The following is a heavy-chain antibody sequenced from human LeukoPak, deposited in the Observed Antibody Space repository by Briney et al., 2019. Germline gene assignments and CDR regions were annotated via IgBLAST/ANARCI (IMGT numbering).Heavy chain of an antibody. Sequence: EASVKVSCKASGYTFTNYGISWVRQAPGQGLELMGWISIYNGNTDYAQKLRGRVTMTTDTSTSTAYMELRSLRSDDTAVYYCARITYDFWSGYYMPDDPWGQGTLVTVSS. CDR2: ISIYNGNT. V-gene: IGHV1-18*01. J-gene: IGHJ5*02. CDR1: GYTFTNYG. D-gene: IGHD3-3*01. CDR3: ARITYDFWSGYYMPDDP.